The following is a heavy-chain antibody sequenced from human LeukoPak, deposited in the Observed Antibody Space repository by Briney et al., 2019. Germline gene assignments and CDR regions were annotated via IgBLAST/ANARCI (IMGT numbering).Heavy chain of an antibody. CDR1: GYTFSSYS. CDR3: ARDLGEEWLLWRNYYYYMDV. J-gene: IGHJ6*03. CDR2: ISSSSSYI. Sequence: GGSLRLSCAASGYTFSSYSMTWVRQAPGKGLEWVSSISSSSSYIYYEDSVKGRFTISRDNAKNSLYLQMNSLRAEDTAVYYCARDLGEEWLLWRNYYYYMDVWGKGTTVTVSS. D-gene: IGHD3-3*01. V-gene: IGHV3-21*01.